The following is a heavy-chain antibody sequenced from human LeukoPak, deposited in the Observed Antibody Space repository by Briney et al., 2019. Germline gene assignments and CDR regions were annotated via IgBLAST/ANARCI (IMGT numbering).Heavy chain of an antibody. V-gene: IGHV4-39*01. J-gene: IGHJ4*02. D-gene: IGHD4-23*01. Sequence: SETLSLTCTVSGGSISSSNYYWGCIRQPLGKGLEWIGSIYYSGSTYYNPSLKSRVTISVDTSKNQFSLKLSSVTAADTAVYYCARLVRNVGYGGDQFDYWGQGTLVTVSS. CDR3: ARLVRNVGYGGDQFDY. CDR2: IYYSGST. CDR1: GGSISSSNYY.